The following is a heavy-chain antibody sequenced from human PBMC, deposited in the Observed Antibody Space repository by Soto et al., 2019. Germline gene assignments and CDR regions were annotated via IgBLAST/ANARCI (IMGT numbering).Heavy chain of an antibody. CDR3: AKCLFYTSTGGIDYQHGMDV. CDR2: ISRSGATT. V-gene: IGHV3-23*01. J-gene: IGHJ6*04. Sequence: KGLELVSVISRSGATTYYAGSVKGRFPIPRDNAKNTLYVQMNSLRAEDTAVYHCAKCLFYTSTGGIDYQHGMDVWAEGTPVTVSS. D-gene: IGHD2-2*01.